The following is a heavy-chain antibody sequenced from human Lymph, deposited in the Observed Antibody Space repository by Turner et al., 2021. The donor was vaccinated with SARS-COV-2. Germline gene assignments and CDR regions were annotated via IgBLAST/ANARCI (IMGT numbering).Heavy chain of an antibody. J-gene: IGHJ4*02. D-gene: IGHD1-26*01. CDR3: AREGEVGATGFDY. CDR1: GFTFSNYG. V-gene: IGHV3-33*01. CDR2: IWYDGSNK. Sequence: QVQLVESGGGVVQPGRSLRLSCAESGFTFSNYGMHWVRQAPGKGLEWVAVIWYDGSNKYYADSVKGRFIISRDNSKNTLYLQMNSLRVEDTAVYYCAREGEVGATGFDYWGQGTLVTVSS.